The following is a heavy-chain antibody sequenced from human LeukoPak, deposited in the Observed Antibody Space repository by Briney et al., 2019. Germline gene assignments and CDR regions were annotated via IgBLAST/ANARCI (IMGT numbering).Heavy chain of an antibody. CDR2: IYTSGST. CDR3: ARVVYAPYYYYYYMDV. J-gene: IGHJ6*03. D-gene: IGHD2-8*01. Sequence: PSETLSLTCTVSGASISSGSYYWSWIRQPAGKGLEWIGRIYTSGSTNYNPSLKSRVTISVDTSKNQFSLKLSSVTAADTAVYYCARVVYAPYYYYYYMDVWGKGTTVTVSS. V-gene: IGHV4-61*02. CDR1: GASISSGSYY.